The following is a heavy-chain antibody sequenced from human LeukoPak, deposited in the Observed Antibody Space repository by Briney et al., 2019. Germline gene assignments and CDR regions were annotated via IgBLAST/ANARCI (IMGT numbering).Heavy chain of an antibody. CDR2: ISFDGSHK. CDR1: GFTFRSYA. J-gene: IGHJ5*02. D-gene: IGHD3-10*01. Sequence: GTSLRLSCAASGFTFRSYAMHWVRLAPGKGLEWVAVISFDGSHKYYADSVKGRFTISRDNSENTLFLQMNSLRVEDTAMYYCARDRGPDLDPWGQGTLVTVSS. V-gene: IGHV3-30*04. CDR3: ARDRGPDLDP.